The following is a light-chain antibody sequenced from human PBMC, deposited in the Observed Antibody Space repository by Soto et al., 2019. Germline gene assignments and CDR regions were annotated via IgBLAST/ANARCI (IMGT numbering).Light chain of an antibody. CDR2: DVS. Sequence: QSVLTQPPSASGSPGQSVTISCTGTSSDVGSYNYVSWYQQHPGKAPKLMIYDVSKRPSGVPDRFSGSKAGNTASLNVSGLQAEDEADYYCSSYAGTNLVFGGGTKLTVL. CDR3: SSYAGTNLV. V-gene: IGLV2-8*01. CDR1: SSDVGSYNY. J-gene: IGLJ2*01.